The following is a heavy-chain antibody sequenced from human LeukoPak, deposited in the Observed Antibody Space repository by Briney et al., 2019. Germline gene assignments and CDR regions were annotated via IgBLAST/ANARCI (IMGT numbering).Heavy chain of an antibody. J-gene: IGHJ4*02. CDR3: ARGYCSSTSCLPGY. CDR2: INAGNGNT. D-gene: IGHD2-2*01. Sequence: ASVKVSCKASGYTFTSYAMHWVRQAPGQGLEWMGWINAGNGNTKYSQKFQGRVTITRDTSASTAYMELSSLRSEDTAVYYCARGYCSSTSCLPGYWGQGTLVTVSS. V-gene: IGHV1-3*01. CDR1: GYTFTSYA.